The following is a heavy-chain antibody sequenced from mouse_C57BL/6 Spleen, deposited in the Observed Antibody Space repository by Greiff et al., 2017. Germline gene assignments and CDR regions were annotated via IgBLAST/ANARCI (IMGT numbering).Heavy chain of an antibody. D-gene: IGHD4-1*01. CDR1: GFNITDYY. Sequence: EVQLQQSGAELVKPGASVKLSCTASGFNITDYYMHWVKQRTEQGLEWIGRIDPEDGETKYAPKFPGKATITADPSSHTAYLQLNSLTSEDTAVYYVVNCYYAMDYWGQGTSVTVSS. J-gene: IGHJ4*01. CDR2: IDPEDGET. CDR3: VNCYYAMDY. V-gene: IGHV14-2*01.